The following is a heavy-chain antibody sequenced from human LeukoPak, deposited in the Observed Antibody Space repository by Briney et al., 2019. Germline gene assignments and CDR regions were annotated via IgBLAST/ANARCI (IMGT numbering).Heavy chain of an antibody. V-gene: IGHV4-34*01. CDR2: INHSGST. D-gene: IGHD1-14*01. CDR3: ARRPHRKAFDI. J-gene: IGHJ3*02. CDR1: GGSFSGYY. Sequence: SQTLSLTCAVYGGSFSGYYWSWIRQPPGKGLEWIGEINHSGSTNYNPSLKSRVTISVDTSKNQFSLKLSSVTAADTAVYYCARRPHRKAFDIWGQGTMVTVSS.